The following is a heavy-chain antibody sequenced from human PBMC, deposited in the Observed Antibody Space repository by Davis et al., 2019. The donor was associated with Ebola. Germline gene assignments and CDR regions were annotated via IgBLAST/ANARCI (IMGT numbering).Heavy chain of an antibody. V-gene: IGHV1-8*02. CDR3: ARGQDLSIGGMLYYYGMDV. CDR1: GGTFSSYA. J-gene: IGHJ6*02. D-gene: IGHD3-16*02. Sequence: AASVKVSCKASGGTFSSYAINWVRQATGQGLEWMGWMNPNSGNTGYAQKFQGRVTMTRNTSISTAYMELSSLRSEDTAVYYCARGQDLSIGGMLYYYGMDVWGQGTTVTVSS. CDR2: MNPNSGNT.